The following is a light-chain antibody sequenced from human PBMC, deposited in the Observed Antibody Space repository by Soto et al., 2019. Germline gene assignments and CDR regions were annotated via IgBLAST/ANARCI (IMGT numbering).Light chain of an antibody. V-gene: IGLV1-47*01. CDR3: ASWDDSLSGVV. J-gene: IGLJ3*02. CDR2: RNN. Sequence: QSVLTQPPSASGTPGQRVTISCSGSNSNIGRNFVFWYQQLPGAAPKLLIYRNNERPSGVPVRFSGSKSGTSASLAISGLRPEDEADYYCASWDDSLSGVVFGGGTKLTVL. CDR1: NSNIGRNF.